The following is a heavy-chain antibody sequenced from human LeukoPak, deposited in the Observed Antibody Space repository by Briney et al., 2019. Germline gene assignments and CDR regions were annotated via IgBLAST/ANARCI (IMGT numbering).Heavy chain of an antibody. CDR2: IYYSGAT. Sequence: KPSETLSLTCTDSGGSISIISYYWGWIRQPPGNGLEWIGSIYYSGATYYNPSLKGRLTISVDTSQTQFSLKLSSVTAADTALYYCARLADSDDYNSLPPYDAFDIWGQGTMVTVSS. J-gene: IGHJ3*02. V-gene: IGHV4-39*01. CDR1: GGSISIISYY. CDR3: ARLADSDDYNSLPPYDAFDI. D-gene: IGHD5-24*01.